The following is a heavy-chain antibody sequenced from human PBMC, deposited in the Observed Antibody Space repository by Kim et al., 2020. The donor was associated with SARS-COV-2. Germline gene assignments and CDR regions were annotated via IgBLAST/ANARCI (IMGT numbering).Heavy chain of an antibody. Sequence: GGSLRLSCAASGFTFSSYAMSWVRQAPGKGLEWVSAISGSGGSTYYADSVKGRFTISRDNSKNTLYLQMNSLRAEDTAVYYCAKDFADIAAPPMGDYGDYYLDYWGQGTLVTVSS. CDR3: AKDFADIAAPPMGDYGDYYLDY. J-gene: IGHJ4*02. D-gene: IGHD4-17*01. CDR1: GFTFSSYA. CDR2: ISGSGGST. V-gene: IGHV3-23*01.